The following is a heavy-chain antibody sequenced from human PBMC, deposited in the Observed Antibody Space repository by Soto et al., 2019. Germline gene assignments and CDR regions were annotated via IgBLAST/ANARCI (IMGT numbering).Heavy chain of an antibody. J-gene: IGHJ3*02. CDR2: IRDSGHST. D-gene: IGHD6-19*01. Sequence: EVQLLESGGGLVQPGGSLRLSCAASGFTFSTYSMTWVRQAPGQGLEWVSTIRDSGHSTHYADSGRGRFAISRDNSKNTLFLQMNSLRAEDTAVYYCARVKAQILSSGWYGGDDIWGQGTMVTVSS. CDR1: GFTFSTYS. CDR3: ARVKAQILSSGWYGGDDI. V-gene: IGHV3-23*01.